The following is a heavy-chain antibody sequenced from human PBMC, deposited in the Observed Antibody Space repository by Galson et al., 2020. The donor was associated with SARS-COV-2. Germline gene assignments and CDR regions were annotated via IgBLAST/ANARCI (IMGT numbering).Heavy chain of an antibody. CDR2: ISFDGYNK. Sequence: GESLKISCAASGFFFSNYCMHWVRQSPGKGLEWVAVISFDGYNKYYADSVKGRVTVSRDDSKNTLYLQMNSLRAEDTAVYYCASDPTYYYGSGSGYYYGMDVWGQGTTVTVSS. D-gene: IGHD3-10*01. J-gene: IGHJ6*02. CDR1: GFFFSNYC. V-gene: IGHV3-30*03. CDR3: ASDPTYYYGSGSGYYYGMDV.